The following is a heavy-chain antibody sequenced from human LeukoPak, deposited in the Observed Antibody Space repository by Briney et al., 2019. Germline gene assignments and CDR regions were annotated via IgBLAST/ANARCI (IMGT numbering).Heavy chain of an antibody. CDR2: IYHSGST. J-gene: IGHJ5*02. CDR3: ARAQVVAGEGENWFDP. Sequence: SETLSLTCTVSGYSISSGYYWGWIRQPPGKGLEWIGSIYHSGSTYYNPSLKSRVTISVDTSKNQFSLKLSSVTAADTAVYYCARAQVVAGEGENWFDPWGQGTLVTVSS. D-gene: IGHD2-15*01. CDR1: GYSISSGYY. V-gene: IGHV4-38-2*02.